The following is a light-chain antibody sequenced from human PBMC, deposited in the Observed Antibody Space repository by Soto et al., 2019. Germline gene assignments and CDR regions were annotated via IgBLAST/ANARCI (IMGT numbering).Light chain of an antibody. CDR3: QQYNSYLWT. CDR1: QSISSW. V-gene: IGKV1-5*01. J-gene: IGKJ1*01. Sequence: DIQMTQSPSTLSESVGDRDTITCRASQSISSWLAWYQQKPGKAPKLLIYDASSLESGVPSRFSGSGSGTEFTLTISSLQPDDFAAHYCQQYNSYLWTFGQGTKVEIK. CDR2: DAS.